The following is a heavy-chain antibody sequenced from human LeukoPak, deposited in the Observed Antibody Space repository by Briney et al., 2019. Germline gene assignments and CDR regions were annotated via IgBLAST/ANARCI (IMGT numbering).Heavy chain of an antibody. J-gene: IGHJ4*02. V-gene: IGHV3-74*01. D-gene: IGHD5-12*01. Sequence: GGSLRLSCAASGFTFSGYWMQWVRQAPGKGLVWVSRIDGDGSSTNYADSVKGRFTISRDNANNTLYLQMNSLRAEDTAVYYCARGYSGYFYYWGQGTLVTVSS. CDR1: GFTFSGYW. CDR3: ARGYSGYFYY. CDR2: IDGDGSST.